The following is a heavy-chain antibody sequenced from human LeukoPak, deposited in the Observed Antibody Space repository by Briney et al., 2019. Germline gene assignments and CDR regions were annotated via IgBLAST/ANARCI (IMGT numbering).Heavy chain of an antibody. CDR2: VHSNGDT. CDR3: ARDIGLAH. D-gene: IGHD3-16*02. CDR1: GASIRTYF. J-gene: IGHJ4*02. V-gene: IGHV4-4*07. Sequence: PSEALSLTCTVSGASIRTYFGSWFRQPAGKGLEWIGRVHSNGDTYYNPSLESRVTVSMDTSKNQFALNLTSLTAADTAVYYCARDIGLAHWGQGTLVTVSS.